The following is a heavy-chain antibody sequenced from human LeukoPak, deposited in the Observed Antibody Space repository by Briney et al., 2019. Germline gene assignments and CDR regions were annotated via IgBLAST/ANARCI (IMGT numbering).Heavy chain of an antibody. D-gene: IGHD6-13*01. CDR2: IYHSGST. V-gene: IGHV4-4*02. J-gene: IGHJ4*02. CDR3: ARSTAVGLNYLDY. Sequence: SETLSLTCAVSGGSISSSNWWSWVRQPPGKGLEWIGEIYHSGSTNYNPSLKSRVTISVDKSKNQFSLKLSSVTAADTALYYCARSTAVGLNYLDYWGQGTLVTVS. CDR1: GGSISSSNW.